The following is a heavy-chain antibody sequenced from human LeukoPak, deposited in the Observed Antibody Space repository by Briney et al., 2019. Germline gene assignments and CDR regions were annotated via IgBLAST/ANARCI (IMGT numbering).Heavy chain of an antibody. D-gene: IGHD2-15*01. Sequence: GASVKVSCKASGYTFTVYNMHWVRQAPGQGLEWMGWINPNSGGTNYAQKFQGWVTITRDTSISTAYMELSRLRSDDTAVYYCARGYCSGGSCYYDDAFDIWGQGTMVTVSS. J-gene: IGHJ3*02. CDR1: GYTFTVYN. CDR3: ARGYCSGGSCYYDDAFDI. V-gene: IGHV1-2*04. CDR2: INPNSGGT.